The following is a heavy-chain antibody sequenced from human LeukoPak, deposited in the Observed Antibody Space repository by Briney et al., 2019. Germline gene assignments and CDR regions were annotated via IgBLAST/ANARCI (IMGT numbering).Heavy chain of an antibody. CDR3: AREINYYDSSGYHHTFDY. Sequence: ASVKVSCKASGYTFTSYYMHWVRQAPGQGLEWMGIINPSGGSTSYAQKFQGRVTMTRDMSTSTVYMELSSLRSEDTAVYYCAREINYYDSSGYHHTFDYWGQGTLVTVSS. CDR1: GYTFTSYY. J-gene: IGHJ4*02. V-gene: IGHV1-46*01. CDR2: INPSGGST. D-gene: IGHD3-22*01.